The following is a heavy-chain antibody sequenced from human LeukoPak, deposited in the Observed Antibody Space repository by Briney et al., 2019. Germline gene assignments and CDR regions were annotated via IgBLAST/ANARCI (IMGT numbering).Heavy chain of an antibody. CDR2: ISGSGGST. Sequence: GGSLRLSCAASGFTFSSYAMSWVRQAPGKGLEWVSAISGSGGSTYYADSVKGRFTISRNNSKNTLYLQMNSLRAEDTAVYYCAKGGMATINYFDYWGQGTLVTVSS. V-gene: IGHV3-23*01. CDR3: AKGGMATINYFDY. CDR1: GFTFSSYA. J-gene: IGHJ4*02. D-gene: IGHD5-24*01.